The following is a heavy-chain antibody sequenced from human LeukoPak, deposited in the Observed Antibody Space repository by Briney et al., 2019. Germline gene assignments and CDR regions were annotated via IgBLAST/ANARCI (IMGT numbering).Heavy chain of an antibody. CDR1: GFTFNNYD. D-gene: IGHD3-3*01. Sequence: GGSLRLSCAASGFTFNNYDMNWVRQAPGKGLEWVSYISNTGSTIYYADSVKGRFTISRDNAKNPLYLQMNSLRAEDTAVYYCARDPTIFGVVRTYYYYYGMDVWGQGTTVTVSS. CDR3: ARDPTIFGVVRTYYYYYGMDV. V-gene: IGHV3-48*03. J-gene: IGHJ6*02. CDR2: ISNTGSTI.